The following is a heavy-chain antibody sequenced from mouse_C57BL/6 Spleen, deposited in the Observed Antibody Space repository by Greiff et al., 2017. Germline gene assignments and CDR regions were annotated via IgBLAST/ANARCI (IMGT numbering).Heavy chain of an antibody. Sequence: DVHLVESGGGLVKPGGSLKLSCAASGFTFSDYGMHWVRQAPEKGLEWVAYISSGSSTIYYADTVKGRFTISRDNAKNTLFLQMTSLRSEDTAMYYGARPIYSNFSYWYFDVWGTGTTVTVSS. CDR3: ARPIYSNFSYWYFDV. CDR1: GFTFSDYG. D-gene: IGHD2-5*01. CDR2: ISSGSSTI. V-gene: IGHV5-17*01. J-gene: IGHJ1*03.